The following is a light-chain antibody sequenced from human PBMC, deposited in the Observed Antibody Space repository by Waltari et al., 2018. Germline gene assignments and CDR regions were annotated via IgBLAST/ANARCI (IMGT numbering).Light chain of an antibody. Sequence: EIVLTQSPGTLSLSPGDRATLPRRASQSVFSAYLARYQQKPGQAPRLLIYGASRRATGIPARFSGSGSGTDFTLTISSLEPEDFAVYYCQHRDHWPPDATFGPGTKVDI. CDR2: GAS. J-gene: IGKJ3*01. CDR1: QSVFSAY. V-gene: IGKV3D-20*02. CDR3: QHRDHWPPDAT.